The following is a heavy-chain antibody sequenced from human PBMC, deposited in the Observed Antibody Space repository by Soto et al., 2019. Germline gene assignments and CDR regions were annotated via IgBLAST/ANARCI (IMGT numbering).Heavy chain of an antibody. J-gene: IGHJ5*02. D-gene: IGHD3-22*01. CDR2: IIPIFGTA. Sequence: QVQLVQSGAEVKKPGSSVKVSCKASGGTFSSYAISWVRQAPGQGLEWMGGIIPIFGTANYAQKFQGRVTLPAAEATSTAYMELSSLRYEDTAVYYCARDRRKPAYSDSSGYPSYNWFDPWGQGTLVTVSS. CDR1: GGTFSSYA. V-gene: IGHV1-69*12. CDR3: ARDRRKPAYSDSSGYPSYNWFDP.